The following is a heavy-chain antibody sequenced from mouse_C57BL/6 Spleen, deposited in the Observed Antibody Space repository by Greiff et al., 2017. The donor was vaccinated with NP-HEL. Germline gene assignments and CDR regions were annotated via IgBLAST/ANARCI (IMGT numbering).Heavy chain of an antibody. CDR1: GYSFTGYY. CDR2: INPSTGGT. V-gene: IGHV1-42*01. J-gene: IGHJ1*03. Sequence: EVQLQQSGPELVKPGASVKISCKASGYSFTGYYMNWVKQSPEKSLEWIGEINPSTGGTTYNQKFKAKATLTVDKSSSTAYMQLKSLTSEDSAVYYCATSNYVNFDVWGTGTTVTVSS. D-gene: IGHD2-5*01. CDR3: ATSNYVNFDV.